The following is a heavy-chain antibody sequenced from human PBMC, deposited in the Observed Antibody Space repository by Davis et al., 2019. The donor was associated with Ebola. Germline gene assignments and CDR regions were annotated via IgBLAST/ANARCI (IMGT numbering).Heavy chain of an antibody. Sequence: GGSLRLSCAASGITVRNSYMSWVRQAPGKGLEWVSVLYSGGSTFYADSLRGRFTISRDNSNNTLYIQMNSLRAEETAVYYCARDSPYGSYGEYYGMDVWGQGTTVTVS. CDR2: LYSGGST. V-gene: IGHV3-66*01. CDR1: GITVRNSY. D-gene: IGHD2-15*01. CDR3: ARDSPYGSYGEYYGMDV. J-gene: IGHJ6*02.